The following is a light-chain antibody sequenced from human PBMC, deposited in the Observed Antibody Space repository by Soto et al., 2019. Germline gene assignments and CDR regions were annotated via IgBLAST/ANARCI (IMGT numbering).Light chain of an antibody. Sequence: QSVLTQPPSVSAAPGQKVTISCSGSSSNIRGNSVSWYQQLPGTAPKLLIYDDNKRPSGIPDRFSGSKSGTSATLGITGFQTGDEDDYYCGSWDSSLSAYVFGTGTKVTVL. J-gene: IGLJ1*01. CDR2: DDN. CDR1: SSNIRGNS. V-gene: IGLV1-51*01. CDR3: GSWDSSLSAYV.